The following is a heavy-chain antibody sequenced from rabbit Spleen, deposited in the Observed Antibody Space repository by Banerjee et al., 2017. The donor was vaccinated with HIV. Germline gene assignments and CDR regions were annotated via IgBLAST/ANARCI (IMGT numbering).Heavy chain of an antibody. CDR2: INTATGKA. J-gene: IGHJ4*01. D-gene: IGHD1-1*01. Sequence: QEQLVESGGGLVQPTGSLTLTCKASGFSFGDRDVVCWVRQAPGKGLEWIACINTATGKAGYATWAKGRFTISRTSSTTVTLRMTSLTAADRAAYFCARDLVGVIGWNFYLWGPGTLVTVS. CDR1: GFSFGDRDV. CDR3: ARDLVGVIGWNFYL. V-gene: IGHV1S45*01.